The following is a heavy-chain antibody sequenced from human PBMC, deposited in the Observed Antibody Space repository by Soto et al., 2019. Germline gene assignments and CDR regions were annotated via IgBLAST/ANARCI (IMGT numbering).Heavy chain of an antibody. Sequence: SVKVSCKASGFTLTSSAVQWVRQARGQRLEWIGWIVVGSGNTNYAQKFQERVTITRDMSTSTAYMELSSLRSEDTAVYYCAAEVGYYGSGSRLGYYYYGMDVWGQGTKVTVSS. J-gene: IGHJ6*02. CDR2: IVVGSGNT. CDR1: GFTLTSSA. V-gene: IGHV1-58*01. D-gene: IGHD3-10*01. CDR3: AAEVGYYGSGSRLGYYYYGMDV.